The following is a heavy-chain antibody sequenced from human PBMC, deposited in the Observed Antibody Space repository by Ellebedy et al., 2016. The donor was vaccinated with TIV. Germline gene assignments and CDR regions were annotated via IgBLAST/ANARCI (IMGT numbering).Heavy chain of an antibody. V-gene: IGHV1-69*13. CDR2: IIPIFGTA. Sequence: SVKVSCXASGGTFSSYAISWVRQAPGQGLEWMGGIIPIFGTANYAQKFQGRVTITADESTSTAYMELSSLRSEDTAVYYCARRYSGYDPWGATNYYYYGMDVWGQGTTVTVSS. D-gene: IGHD5-12*01. CDR1: GGTFSSYA. J-gene: IGHJ6*02. CDR3: ARRYSGYDPWGATNYYYYGMDV.